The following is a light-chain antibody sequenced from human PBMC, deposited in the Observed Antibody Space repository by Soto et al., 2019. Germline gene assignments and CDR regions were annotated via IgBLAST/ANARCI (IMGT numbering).Light chain of an antibody. CDR1: QSVSSN. CDR2: GAS. Sequence: EIVMTQSPATLSVSPGERATLSCRASQSVSSNLAWYQQKPGQPPRLLIYGASTRATGVPDRFSGSGSGTEFTLTISSLQSEDFAVYYCLQYNNWPPLTFGQGTRLEIK. CDR3: LQYNNWPPLT. V-gene: IGKV3-15*01. J-gene: IGKJ5*01.